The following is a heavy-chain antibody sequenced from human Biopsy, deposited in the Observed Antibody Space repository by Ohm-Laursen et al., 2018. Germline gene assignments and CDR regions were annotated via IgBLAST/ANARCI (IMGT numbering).Heavy chain of an antibody. V-gene: IGHV3-30*03. CDR1: GFIFSGYG. D-gene: IGHD3-10*01. CDR2: ISYDGSNI. J-gene: IGHJ4*02. Sequence: SLRLSCAASGFIFSGYGMHWVRQAPGKGLEWVALISYDGSNIHYAVSVKGRFTISRDNSKNTLYLQMNSLRAEDTAIYSCAGNYGDYYFDFWGRGTLVTVSS. CDR3: AGNYGDYYFDF.